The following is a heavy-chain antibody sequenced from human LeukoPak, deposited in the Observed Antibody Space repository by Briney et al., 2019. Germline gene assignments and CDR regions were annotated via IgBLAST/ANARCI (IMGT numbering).Heavy chain of an antibody. Sequence: GGSLRLSCAASGFTSSDYYMSWIRQAPGKGLEWVSYISSSGGTIYYADSVKGRFTISRDNAKNSLYLQMNSLRAEDTAVYYCARDRQDDFWSAYYDYWGQGTLVTVSS. V-gene: IGHV3-11*04. CDR3: ARDRQDDFWSAYYDY. J-gene: IGHJ4*02. CDR1: GFTSSDYY. D-gene: IGHD3-3*01. CDR2: ISSSGGTI.